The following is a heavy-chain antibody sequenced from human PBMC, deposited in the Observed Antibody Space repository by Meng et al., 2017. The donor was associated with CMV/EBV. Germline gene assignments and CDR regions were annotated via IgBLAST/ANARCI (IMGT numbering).Heavy chain of an antibody. CDR2: INPNSGGT. V-gene: IGHV1-2*02. D-gene: IGHD2-2*01. CDR1: GYTFTGYY. CDR3: ARRYCSSTSCQRYFDY. J-gene: IGHJ4*02. Sequence: VSVKVSCKASGYTFTGYYMHWVRQAPGQGLEWMGWINPNSGGTNYAQKFQGRVTMTRDTSISTAYMELSRLRSDDTAVYYCARRYCSSTSCQRYFDYWGQGTLVTVSS.